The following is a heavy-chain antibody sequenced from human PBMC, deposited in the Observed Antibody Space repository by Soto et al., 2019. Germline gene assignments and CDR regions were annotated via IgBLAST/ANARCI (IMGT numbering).Heavy chain of an antibody. CDR2: IYYSGST. J-gene: IGHJ4*02. V-gene: IGHV4-31*03. Sequence: SETLSLTCTVSGGSISSGGYYWSWIRQHPGKGLEWIGYIYYSGSTYYNPSLKSRVTISVATSKNQFSLKLSSVTAADTAVYYCASWREYYFDYWGQGTLVTVSS. CDR3: ASWREYYFDY. CDR1: GGSISSGGYY.